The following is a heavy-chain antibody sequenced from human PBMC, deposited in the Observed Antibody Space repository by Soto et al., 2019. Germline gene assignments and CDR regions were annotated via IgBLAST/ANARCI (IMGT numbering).Heavy chain of an antibody. D-gene: IGHD3-3*01. CDR2: ISAYNGNT. CDR3: AGVNDFWSGSNWFDP. CDR1: GYTFTSYG. Sequence: ASVKVSCKASGYTFTSYGISWVRQAPGQGLEWMGWISAYNGNTNYAQKLQGRVTMTTDTSTNTAYMELRSLRSDDTAVYYCAGVNDFWSGSNWFDPWGQGTLVTVSS. V-gene: IGHV1-18*01. J-gene: IGHJ5*02.